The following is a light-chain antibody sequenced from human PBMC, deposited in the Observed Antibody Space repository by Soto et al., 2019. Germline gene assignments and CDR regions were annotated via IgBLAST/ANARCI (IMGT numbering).Light chain of an antibody. CDR3: SSARSYIHVV. CDR1: SSYVGSDNL. CDR2: EVN. Sequence: QSVLTQPASVSGSPGQSITISCTGTSSYVGSDNLVSWFQQHPGKAPKLMIYEVNKRPSGVFTRFSGSKSGNTASLTISGLQAEDEADYYCSSARSYIHVVFGGGTKLTVL. J-gene: IGLJ2*01. V-gene: IGLV2-23*02.